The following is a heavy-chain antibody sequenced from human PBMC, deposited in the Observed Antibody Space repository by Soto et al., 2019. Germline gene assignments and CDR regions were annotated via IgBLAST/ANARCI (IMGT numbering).Heavy chain of an antibody. CDR1: GFSLSTSGVG. J-gene: IGHJ3*02. CDR2: IYWDDDK. Sequence: SGPTLVNPTQTLTLTCTFSGFSLSTSGVGVGWIRQPPGKALEWLALIYWDDDKRYSPSLKSRLTITKDTSKNPVVLTMTNMDPVDTATYYCAHRQSFPNPYDYIWGSYRPNDAFDIWGQGTMVTVSS. CDR3: AHRQSFPNPYDYIWGSYRPNDAFDI. D-gene: IGHD3-16*02. V-gene: IGHV2-5*02.